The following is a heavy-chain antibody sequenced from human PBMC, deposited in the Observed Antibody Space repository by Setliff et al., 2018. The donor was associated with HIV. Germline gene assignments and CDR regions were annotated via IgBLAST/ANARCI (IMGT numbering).Heavy chain of an antibody. J-gene: IGHJ4*02. Sequence: SLRLSCAASGFTFSSYAMHWVRQAPGKGLEWVAVMSYDGSNKYYADSVKGRFTISRDNSNNMLYLQMNSLRAEDTAVYYCAREESASSWGNPFDYWGQGTPVTVSS. CDR1: GFTFSSYA. D-gene: IGHD3-16*01. CDR2: MSYDGSNK. CDR3: AREESASSWGNPFDY. V-gene: IGHV3-30*07.